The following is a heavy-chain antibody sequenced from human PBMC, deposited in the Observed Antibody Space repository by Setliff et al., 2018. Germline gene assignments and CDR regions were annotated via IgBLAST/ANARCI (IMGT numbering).Heavy chain of an antibody. Sequence: SSVKVSCKASGDTFRSYGISWVRQAPGQGLEWMGGTIPMFGSTTYAQKFQGRVTIITDESTTTAYMELSSLGSEDTAVYYCVREGVDTRSSTDYRYYMDVWGKGTTVTVSS. J-gene: IGHJ6*03. CDR3: VREGVDTRSSTDYRYYMDV. D-gene: IGHD5-18*01. V-gene: IGHV1-69*05. CDR1: GDTFRSYG. CDR2: TIPMFGST.